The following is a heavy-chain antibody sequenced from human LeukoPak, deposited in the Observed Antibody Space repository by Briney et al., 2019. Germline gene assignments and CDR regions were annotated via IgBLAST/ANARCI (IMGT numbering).Heavy chain of an antibody. V-gene: IGHV3-48*03. D-gene: IGHD3-22*01. Sequence: SSGYTIHYADSVKGRFTISKDNAKNSLYLQMNSLRAEDTAVYYCTRAVWLLLRAFDIWGQGTMVTVSS. CDR2: SSGYTI. CDR3: TRAVWLLLRAFDI. J-gene: IGHJ3*02.